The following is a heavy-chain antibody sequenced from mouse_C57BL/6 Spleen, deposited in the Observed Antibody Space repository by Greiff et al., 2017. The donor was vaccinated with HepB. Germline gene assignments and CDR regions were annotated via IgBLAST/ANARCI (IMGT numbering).Heavy chain of an antibody. V-gene: IGHV1-18*01. J-gene: IGHJ4*01. CDR2: INPNNGGT. CDR3: ARCPLLYH. Sequence: VQLKQSGPELVKPGASVKIPCKASGYTFTDYNMDGVKQSHGKSLEWIGDINPNNGGTIYNQKFKGKATLTAYKSSSTAYMELRSLTSEDTAVYYCARCPLLYHWGQGTSVTVSS. D-gene: IGHD2-12*01. CDR1: GYTFTDYN.